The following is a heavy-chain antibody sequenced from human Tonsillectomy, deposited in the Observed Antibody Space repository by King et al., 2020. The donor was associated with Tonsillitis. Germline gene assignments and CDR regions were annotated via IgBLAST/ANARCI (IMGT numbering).Heavy chain of an antibody. Sequence: VQLVESGGGLVKPVGSLRLSCAASGFTFSNAWMSWVRQAPGEGLEWVGRIKSKSDGGTTDYAAPVKGRVTISRDESKNTLYLQMNSLKTADTDVYYCTPEEYGRLDYWGQGTLVTVSS. CDR1: GFTFSNAW. CDR2: IKSKSDGGTT. J-gene: IGHJ4*02. V-gene: IGHV3-15*01. D-gene: IGHD2/OR15-2a*01. CDR3: TPEEYGRLDY.